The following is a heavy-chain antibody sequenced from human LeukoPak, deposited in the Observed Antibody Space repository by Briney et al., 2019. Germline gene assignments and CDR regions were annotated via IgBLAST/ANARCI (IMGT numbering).Heavy chain of an antibody. D-gene: IGHD1-26*01. CDR2: ISYDGSNK. CDR3: AKEYSGSYDAFDI. V-gene: IGHV3-30*18. CDR1: GFTFSSYG. Sequence: GGSLRLSCAASGFTFSSYGMHWVRQAPGKGLEWVAVISYDGSNKYYADSVKGRFTISRDNSKNTLYLQMNSLRAEDTAVYYCAKEYSGSYDAFDIWGQGTMVTVSS. J-gene: IGHJ3*02.